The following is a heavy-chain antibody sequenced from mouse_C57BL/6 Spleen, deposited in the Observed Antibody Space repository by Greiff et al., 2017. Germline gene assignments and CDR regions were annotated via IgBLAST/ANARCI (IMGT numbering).Heavy chain of an antibody. V-gene: IGHV1-82*01. CDR1: GYAFSSSW. J-gene: IGHJ4*01. CDR3: ARSTTVDPYYAMDY. Sequence: VQLQQSGPELVKPGASVKISCKASGYAFSSSWMNWVKQRPGKGLEWIGRIYPGDGDTNSNGKFKGKATLTADKSSSTAYKQHSSLTSEDSAVYCCARSTTVDPYYAMDYWGQGTSVTVSS. D-gene: IGHD1-1*01. CDR2: IYPGDGDT.